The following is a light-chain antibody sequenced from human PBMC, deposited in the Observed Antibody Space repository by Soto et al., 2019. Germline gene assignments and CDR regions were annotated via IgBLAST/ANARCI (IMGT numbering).Light chain of an antibody. CDR2: SNN. CDR3: KSYDSSLIVSKV. V-gene: IGLV1-44*01. Sequence: QSALTQPPSASGTPGQRVTISCSGSSSNIGSNTVNWYQQLPGTAPKLLIYSNNQRPSGVPDRFSGSKSGTSASLAISGLQSEDEADYYCKSYDSSLIVSKVFGTGTK. CDR1: SSNIGSNT. J-gene: IGLJ1*01.